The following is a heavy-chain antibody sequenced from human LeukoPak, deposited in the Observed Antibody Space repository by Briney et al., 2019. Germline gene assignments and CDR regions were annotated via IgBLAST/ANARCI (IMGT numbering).Heavy chain of an antibody. CDR2: ISYDGSNK. D-gene: IGHD3-22*01. V-gene: IGHV3-30*18. Sequence: GRSLRLSCAASGFTFSSYGMHWVRQAPGKGLEWVAVISYDGSNKYYADSVKGRFTISRDNSKNTLYLQMNSLRAADTAVYYCAKSFSMIVPDYWGQGTLVTVSS. CDR3: AKSFSMIVPDY. J-gene: IGHJ4*02. CDR1: GFTFSSYG.